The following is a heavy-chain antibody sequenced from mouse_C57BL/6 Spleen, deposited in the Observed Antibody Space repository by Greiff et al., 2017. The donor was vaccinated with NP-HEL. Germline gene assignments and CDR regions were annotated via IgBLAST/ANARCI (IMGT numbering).Heavy chain of an antibody. V-gene: IGHV3-6*01. CDR1: GYSITSGYY. CDR2: ISNDGSN. Sequence: DVKLQESGPGLVKPSQSLSLTCSVTGYSITSGYYWNWIRQFPGNKLEWMGYISNDGSNNYNPSLKNRISITRDTSKNQFFLKLNSVTTEDTATYYCARDLTTVVYPYWYFDVWGTGTTVTVSS. J-gene: IGHJ1*03. D-gene: IGHD1-1*01. CDR3: ARDLTTVVYPYWYFDV.